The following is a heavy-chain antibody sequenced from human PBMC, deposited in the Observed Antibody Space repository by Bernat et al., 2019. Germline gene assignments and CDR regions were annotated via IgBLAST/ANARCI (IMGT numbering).Heavy chain of an antibody. CDR1: GFTVSSNY. CDR2: IYSGGST. CDR3: AGRTYYYGSGSPDLDY. J-gene: IGHJ4*02. V-gene: IGHV3-66*01. D-gene: IGHD3-10*01. Sequence: EVQLVESGGGLVQPGGSLRLSCAASGFTVSSNYMSWVRQAPGKGLEWVSVIYSGGSTYYADSVKGRFTISRDNSKNTLYLQMNSLRAEDTAVYCCAGRTYYYGSGSPDLDYWGQGTLVTVSS.